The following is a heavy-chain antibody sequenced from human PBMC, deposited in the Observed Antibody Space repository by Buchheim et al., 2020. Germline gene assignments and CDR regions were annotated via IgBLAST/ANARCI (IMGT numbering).Heavy chain of an antibody. J-gene: IGHJ4*02. CDR2: NTAGNDDT. D-gene: IGHD5-18*01. CDR3: ARGPGYSYGLWDF. V-gene: IGHV1-3*01. CDR1: GYTFTTYA. Sequence: QVHLVQSGAEVKKPGASVKVSCKASGYTFTTYAMHWVRQAPGQRLEWMGWNTAGNDDTKYSQKFQGRVTITRDTSARTVYMELNSLRSEDTALYYCARGPGYSYGLWDFWGQGTL.